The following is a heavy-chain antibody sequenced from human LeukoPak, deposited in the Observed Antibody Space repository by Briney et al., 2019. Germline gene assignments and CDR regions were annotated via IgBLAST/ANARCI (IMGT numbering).Heavy chain of an antibody. CDR3: AKAQLQLGYCSGGSCYPPDY. CDR1: GFTFSSYA. V-gene: IGHV3-23*01. CDR2: ISGSGGST. Sequence: GGSLRLSCAASGFTFSSYAMSWVRQAPGKGLEWVSAISGSGGSTYYADSVKGRFTISRDNSKNTLYLQMNSLRAEDTAVYYCAKAQLQLGYCSGGSCYPPDYWGQGTLVTVSS. J-gene: IGHJ4*02. D-gene: IGHD2-15*01.